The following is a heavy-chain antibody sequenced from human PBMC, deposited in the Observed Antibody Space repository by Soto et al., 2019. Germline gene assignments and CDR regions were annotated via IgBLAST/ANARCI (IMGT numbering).Heavy chain of an antibody. J-gene: IGHJ6*02. CDR1: GGSFSGYY. V-gene: IGHV4-34*01. D-gene: IGHD3-10*01. Sequence: SETLSLTCAVYGGSFSGYYWSWIRQPPGKGLEWIGEINHSGSTNYNPSLKSRVTISVDTSKNQFSLKLSSVTAADTAVYYCAVGSMVRGVIAFYYYYGMDVWGQGTTVT. CDR3: AVGSMVRGVIAFYYYYGMDV. CDR2: INHSGST.